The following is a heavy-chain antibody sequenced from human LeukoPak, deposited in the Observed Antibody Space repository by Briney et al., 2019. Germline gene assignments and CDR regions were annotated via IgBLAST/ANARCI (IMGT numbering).Heavy chain of an antibody. Sequence: SETLSLTCAGSGGSISSYYWSWIRQPPGKGLEWIGYIYYSGSTNYNPSLKSRVTISVDTSKNQFSLKLSSVTAADTAVYYCATLYYDSSGYYRPGDYWGQGTLVTVSS. V-gene: IGHV4-59*08. CDR3: ATLYYDSSGYYRPGDY. CDR1: GGSISSYY. D-gene: IGHD3-22*01. CDR2: IYYSGST. J-gene: IGHJ4*02.